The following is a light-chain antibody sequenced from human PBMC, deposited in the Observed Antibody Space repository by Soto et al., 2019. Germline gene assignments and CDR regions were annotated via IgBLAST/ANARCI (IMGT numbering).Light chain of an antibody. CDR2: SNN. J-gene: IGLJ1*01. CDR3: ISYTSDDVRYV. CDR1: SSNIGGNL. V-gene: IGLV1-44*01. Sequence: VLTQPPSASGTPGQRVTISCSGSSSNIGGNLVSWYQQVPGTAPKLLIYSNNQRPSGVPDRFSGSKSGTSASLAISGLQSEDEADYYCISYTSDDVRYVFGTGTKVTVL.